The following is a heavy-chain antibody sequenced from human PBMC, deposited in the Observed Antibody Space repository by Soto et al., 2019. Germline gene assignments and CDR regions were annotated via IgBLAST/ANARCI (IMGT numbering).Heavy chain of an antibody. V-gene: IGHV4-34*01. D-gene: IGHD3-16*01. J-gene: IGHJ4*02. CDR2: INHSGST. CDR1: GGSFSGYY. CDR3: AREFGKNDY. Sequence: SETLSLTCAVYGGSFSGYYWSWIRQPPGKGLEWIGEINHSGSTNYNPSLKSRVTISVDTSKNQFSLKLSSVTAADTAVYYCAREFGKNDYWGQGTLVTVSS.